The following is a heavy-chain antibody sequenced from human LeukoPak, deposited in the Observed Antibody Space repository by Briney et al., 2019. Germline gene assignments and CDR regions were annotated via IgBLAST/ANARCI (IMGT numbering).Heavy chain of an antibody. D-gene: IGHD1-26*01. J-gene: IGHJ6*03. Sequence: PPGGSLRLSCAASGFTFSSYAMHWVRQAPGKGLEWVAVISYDGSNKYYADSVKGRFAISRDNSKNTLYLQMNSLRAEDTAVYYCARDKYSGSYKPYYYYMGVWGKGTTVTVSS. CDR3: ARDKYSGSYKPYYYYMGV. CDR2: ISYDGSNK. CDR1: GFTFSSYA. V-gene: IGHV3-30*09.